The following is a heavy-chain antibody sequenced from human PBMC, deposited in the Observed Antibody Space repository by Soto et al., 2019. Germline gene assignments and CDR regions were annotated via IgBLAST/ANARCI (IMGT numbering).Heavy chain of an antibody. CDR3: ARLPYDYIWGSYRYLQYYYYMDV. Sequence: SVKVSCKASGGTFSSYTISWVRQAPGQGLEWMGRIIPILGIANYAQKFQGRVTITADKSTSTAYMELSSLRSEDTAVYYCARLPYDYIWGSYRYLQYYYYMDVWGKGTTVTVSS. CDR1: GGTFSSYT. D-gene: IGHD3-16*02. CDR2: IIPILGIA. V-gene: IGHV1-69*02. J-gene: IGHJ6*03.